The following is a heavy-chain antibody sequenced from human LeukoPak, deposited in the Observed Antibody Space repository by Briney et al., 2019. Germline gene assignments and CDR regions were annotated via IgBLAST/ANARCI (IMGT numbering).Heavy chain of an antibody. CDR2: IKQDGSEK. V-gene: IGHV3-7*01. D-gene: IGHD3-9*01. Sequence: GGSLRLSCAASGFTFSSYWMSWVRQAPGKGLEWVANIKQDGSEKYYVDSVKGRFTISRDNAKNSLYLQMNSLRAEDTAVYYCARPLRFFDWLPPPYFDYGGQEPLVPVPS. J-gene: IGHJ4*02. CDR3: ARPLRFFDWLPPPYFDY. CDR1: GFTFSSYW.